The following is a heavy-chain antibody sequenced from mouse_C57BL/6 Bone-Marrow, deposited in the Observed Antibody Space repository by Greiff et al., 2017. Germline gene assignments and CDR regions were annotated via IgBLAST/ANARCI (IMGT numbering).Heavy chain of an antibody. CDR1: GYTFTSYW. D-gene: IGHD2-5*01. CDR2: IDPSDSET. V-gene: IGHV1-52*01. J-gene: IGHJ3*01. CDR3: ARSLGSNSFAY. Sequence: QVQLLQPGAELVRPGSSVKLSCKASGYTFTSYWMHWVKQRPIQGLEWIGNIDPSDSETHYNQKFKDKATLTVDKSASTAYMQLSSLTSEDSAVYYCARSLGSNSFAYWGQGTLVTVSA.